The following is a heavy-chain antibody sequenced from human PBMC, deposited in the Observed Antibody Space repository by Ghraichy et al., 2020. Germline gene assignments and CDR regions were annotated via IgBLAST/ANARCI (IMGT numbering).Heavy chain of an antibody. V-gene: IGHV4-34*01. J-gene: IGHJ4*02. CDR2: INHSGST. CDR1: GGSFSGYY. Sequence: SETLSLTCAVYGGSFSGYYWSWIRQPPGKGLEWIGEINHSGSTNYNPSLKSRVTISVDTSKNQFSLKLSSVTAADTAVFYCARVGSSGYEAYWGQGTLVTVSS. CDR3: ARVGSSGYEAY. D-gene: IGHD3-22*01.